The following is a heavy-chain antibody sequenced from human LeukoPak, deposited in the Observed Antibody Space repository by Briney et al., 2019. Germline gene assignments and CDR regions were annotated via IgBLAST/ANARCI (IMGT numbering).Heavy chain of an antibody. CDR1: GFTFSSFA. CDR2: ISRSGDGT. J-gene: IGHJ4*03. Sequence: QPGGSLRLSCAASGFTFSSFAMSWVRQAPGKGLEWVSSISRSGDGTYYPDSVRGRFTISRDNSKNTLYLQMNSLRAEDTAVYYCAKRAPYYFDYWGQGTMVTVSS. CDR3: AKRAPYYFDY. V-gene: IGHV3-23*01.